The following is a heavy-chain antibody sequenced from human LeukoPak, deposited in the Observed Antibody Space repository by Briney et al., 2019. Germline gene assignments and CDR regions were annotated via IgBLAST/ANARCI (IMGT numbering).Heavy chain of an antibody. Sequence: ASVKVSCKASGYSFSDYRIHWVRQAPGQGLEWMGRINSNSGGTSYAQNFQGRVTMTRDTSISTAYMEVSGLTSDDTAVYYCARGGSGSGYLYYFDSWGQGTLVSVSS. J-gene: IGHJ4*02. V-gene: IGHV1-2*06. CDR1: GYSFSDYR. D-gene: IGHD3-10*01. CDR2: INSNSGGT. CDR3: ARGGSGSGYLYYFDS.